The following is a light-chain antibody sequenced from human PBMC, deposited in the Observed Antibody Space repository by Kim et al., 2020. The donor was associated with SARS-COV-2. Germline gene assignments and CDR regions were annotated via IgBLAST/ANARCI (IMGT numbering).Light chain of an antibody. CDR3: QKYNSAPLT. J-gene: IGKJ4*01. Sequence: SASVGDRVTITCRASQAINNYLAWYQQRPGEVPKLLIYATSTLHSGVPSRFSGSGSGTDFTLTISSLQPEDVATYFCQKYNSAPLTFGGGTKLEI. CDR1: QAINNY. V-gene: IGKV1-27*01. CDR2: ATS.